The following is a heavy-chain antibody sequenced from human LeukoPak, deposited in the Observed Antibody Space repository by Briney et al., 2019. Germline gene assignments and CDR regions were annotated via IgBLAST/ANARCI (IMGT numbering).Heavy chain of an antibody. CDR3: ARRNKAVPGDAFDM. CDR2: IYYSGST. J-gene: IGHJ3*02. Sequence: PSETLSLTCTVSGGSISSYYWGWIRQPPGKGLEWIGNIYYSGSTYYNPSLKSRVTISVDTSTNQFSLKLRSVTAADTAVFYCARRNKAVPGDAFDMWGQGTMVTVSS. V-gene: IGHV4-39*01. CDR1: GGSISSYY. D-gene: IGHD6-19*01.